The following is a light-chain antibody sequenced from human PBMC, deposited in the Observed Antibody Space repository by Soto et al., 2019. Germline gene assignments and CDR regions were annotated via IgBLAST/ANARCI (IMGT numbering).Light chain of an antibody. CDR3: QQRWNWIT. CDR1: QSVSNY. CDR2: DAS. Sequence: EIVLTQSPGTLSLSPGERATLSRRASQSVSNYFAWYQQKPGQAPRLLFYDASNRATGIPARFSGSGSGTDFTLTISSLEPEDFAVYYCQQRWNWITFGQGTRLEI. J-gene: IGKJ5*01. V-gene: IGKV3-11*01.